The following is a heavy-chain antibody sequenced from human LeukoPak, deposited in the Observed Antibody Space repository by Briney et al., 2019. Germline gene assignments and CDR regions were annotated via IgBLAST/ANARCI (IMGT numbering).Heavy chain of an antibody. J-gene: IGHJ4*02. CDR2: MSSSGSTR. V-gene: IGHV3-48*03. CDR3: AGSAPYGYFDY. D-gene: IGHD2-2*03. Sequence: GGSLRLSCVASVFTFSRHEMNWVRQAPGKGLEWVSYMSSSGSTRYNADSVKGRFTISRDNAKNSLYLQMNTLRAEDTAVYYCAGSAPYGYFDYWGQGTLVTVSS. CDR1: VFTFSRHE.